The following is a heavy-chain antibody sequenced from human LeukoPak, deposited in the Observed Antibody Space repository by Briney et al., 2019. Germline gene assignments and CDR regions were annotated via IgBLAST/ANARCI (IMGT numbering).Heavy chain of an antibody. CDR1: GFTFSSHA. J-gene: IGHJ6*03. D-gene: IGHD6-13*01. V-gene: IGHV3-23*01. CDR2: ISGSGGST. CDR3: AAGPNVYYYYMDV. Sequence: GGSLRLSCAASGFTFSSHAMSWVRQAPGKGLEWVSAISGSGGSTYYADSVKGRFTISRDNSKNTLYLQMNSLRAEDTAVYYCAAGPNVYYYYMDVWGKGTTVTVSS.